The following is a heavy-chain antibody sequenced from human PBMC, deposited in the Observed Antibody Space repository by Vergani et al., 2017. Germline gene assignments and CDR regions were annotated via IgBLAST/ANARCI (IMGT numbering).Heavy chain of an antibody. CDR1: GGSISSGAHC. CDR3: ARVDTQVPATSHFYCMDV. D-gene: IGHD2-2*01. CDR2: IFYSGTT. V-gene: IGHV4-31*11. J-gene: IGHJ6*03. Sequence: QVQLQESGPGVVKPSPTLSLTCAVSGGSISSGAHCWTWIRQRPGKGLEWIGDIFYSGTTYDNPSLRSRLTISVDTSQNQFSLKLRSVTAAATAVYYCARVDTQVPATSHFYCMDVWGKGTTVVVSS.